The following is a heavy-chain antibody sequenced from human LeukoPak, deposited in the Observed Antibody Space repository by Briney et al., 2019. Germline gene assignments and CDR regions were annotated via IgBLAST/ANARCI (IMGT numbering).Heavy chain of an antibody. CDR2: IYSSGST. V-gene: IGHV4-39*07. J-gene: IGHJ4*02. Sequence: PSETLSLTCTVSGGSISSSSYYWDWIRQPPGKGPEWIGSIYSSGSTCYNPSLKSRVTISVDTSKNQFSLKLRSVTAADTAVYYCARSKVITAFDYWGQGTLVTVSS. CDR3: ARSKVITAFDY. D-gene: IGHD3-22*01. CDR1: GGSISSSSYY.